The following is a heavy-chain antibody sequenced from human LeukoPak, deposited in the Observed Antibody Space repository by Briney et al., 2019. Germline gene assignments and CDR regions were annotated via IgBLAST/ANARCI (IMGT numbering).Heavy chain of an antibody. CDR1: GFTFSSYS. CDR2: ISGGGGST. J-gene: IGHJ4*02. Sequence: SGGSLRLSCAASGFTFSSYSMSWVPQAPGKGRKGVSAISGGGGSTYYTDSVKGRFTISRDTSKNNLYLQMNRLRAEDTAVYYCAKVGESGGVWKYYFDYWGQGTLVTVSS. V-gene: IGHV3-23*01. D-gene: IGHD2-8*02. CDR3: AKVGESGGVWKYYFDY.